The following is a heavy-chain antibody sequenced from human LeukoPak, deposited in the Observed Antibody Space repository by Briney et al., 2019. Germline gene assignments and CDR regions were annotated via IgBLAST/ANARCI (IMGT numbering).Heavy chain of an antibody. CDR1: GFTFDDYG. J-gene: IGHJ4*02. CDR3: ARDLRVVITGSFDS. CDR2: INWNGDST. Sequence: GGSLRLSCATSGFTFDDYGMAWVRQVPGKGLGWVSGINWNGDSTDYADSVKGRFTISRDNAKNSLYLQMNSLRAEDTALYYCARDLRVVITGSFDSWGQGTLVAVSS. V-gene: IGHV3-20*04. D-gene: IGHD3-22*01.